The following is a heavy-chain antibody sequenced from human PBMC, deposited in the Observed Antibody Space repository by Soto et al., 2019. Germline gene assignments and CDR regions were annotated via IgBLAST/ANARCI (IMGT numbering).Heavy chain of an antibody. CDR1: GYIFTNFY. CDR2: INPLPTSGST. V-gene: IGHV1-46*01. D-gene: IGHD6-13*01. J-gene: IGHJ4*02. CDR3: ARDLAAAAY. Sequence: APVKGSCKASGYIFTNFYIHWVRQAPGQGLEWMAIINPLPTSGSTNYAQKFQGRVTVTRDTSTSTVYLELSSLRSDDTAVYYCARDLAAAAYWGQGTLVTVSS.